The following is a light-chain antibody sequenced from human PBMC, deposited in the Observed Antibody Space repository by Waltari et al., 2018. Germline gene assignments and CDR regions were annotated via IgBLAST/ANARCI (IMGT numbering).Light chain of an antibody. V-gene: IGLV2-14*01. CDR2: DVS. CDR3: SSYRSSSTSIV. Sequence: QSALTQPASVSGSPGQSITISCTGTSSDVGGYNYVCCFQQHPGKAPKLMISDVSKRPSGVSNRFSGSKSGNTASLTISGLQAEDEADYYCSSYRSSSTSIVFGTGTKVTVL. CDR1: SSDVGGYNY. J-gene: IGLJ1*01.